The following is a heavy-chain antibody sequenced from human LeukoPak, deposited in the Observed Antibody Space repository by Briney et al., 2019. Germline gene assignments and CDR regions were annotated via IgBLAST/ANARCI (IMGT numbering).Heavy chain of an antibody. V-gene: IGHV3-74*01. CDR1: GFTFSNYW. CDR2: INSDGSST. CDR3: AKDSRGSYYFDY. J-gene: IGHJ4*02. Sequence: GGSLRLSCAASGFTFSNYWMHWVRQAPGKGLVWVSRINSDGSSTNYADSVKGRFTISRDNSKNTLYLQMNSPRAEDTAVYYRAKDSRGSYYFDYWGQGTLVTVSS. D-gene: IGHD1-26*01.